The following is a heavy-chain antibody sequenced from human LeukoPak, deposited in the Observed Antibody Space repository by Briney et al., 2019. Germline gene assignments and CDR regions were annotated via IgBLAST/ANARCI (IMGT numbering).Heavy chain of an antibody. V-gene: IGHV4-59*01. D-gene: IGHD3-22*01. CDR3: ARVRGDSSGYYYATPAILFDY. CDR1: GGSISSYY. Sequence: SETLSLTCTVSGGSISSYYWSWIRQPPGKGLEWIGYIYYSGSTNYNPSLKSRVTISVDTSKNQFSLKPSSVTAADTAVYYCARVRGDSSGYYYATPAILFDYWGQGTLVTVSS. CDR2: IYYSGST. J-gene: IGHJ4*02.